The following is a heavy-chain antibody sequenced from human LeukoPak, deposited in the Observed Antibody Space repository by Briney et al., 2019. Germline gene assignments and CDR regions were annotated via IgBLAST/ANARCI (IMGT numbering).Heavy chain of an antibody. J-gene: IGHJ6*02. D-gene: IGHD2-21*02. CDR3: ARGVYCSGGDCSLYGMDV. CDR1: GYTFSDYY. CDR2: ITPSSGDT. Sequence: ASVKVSCKASGYTFSDYYIHWVRQAPGQGLEWMGRITPSSGDTNHAQKFQGRVTMTRDTSIGTAYMDLSRLRFEDTAVYYCARGVYCSGGDCSLYGMDVWGQGTTVTVSS. V-gene: IGHV1-2*06.